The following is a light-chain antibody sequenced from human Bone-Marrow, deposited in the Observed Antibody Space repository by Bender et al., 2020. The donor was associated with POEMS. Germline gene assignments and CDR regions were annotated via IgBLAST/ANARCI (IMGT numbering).Light chain of an antibody. Sequence: QSVLTQPPSASGTPGQRVTISCSGGSSNIGAHAVNWYQHLPGTAPKLLIYSSHRRPSEVPDRFSGSRSGTSASLTISGLQAEDEADYYCSSYTTYSTLVFGGGTKLTVL. CDR2: SSH. CDR1: SSNIGAHA. V-gene: IGLV1-44*01. CDR3: SSYTTYSTLV. J-gene: IGLJ2*01.